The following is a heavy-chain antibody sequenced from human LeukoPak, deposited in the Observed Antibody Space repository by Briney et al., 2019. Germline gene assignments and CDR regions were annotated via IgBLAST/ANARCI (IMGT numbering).Heavy chain of an antibody. D-gene: IGHD3-10*01. J-gene: IGHJ5*02. CDR1: GFTFSGYA. Sequence: GGSLRLSCAASGFTFSGYAMSWVRQAPGKGLEWVSGISGSGSPYYADSVKGRFTISRDNSKNTLYLQINSLRAEDTAVYYCAKDKYTSGINLFDPWGQGTLVTVSS. CDR3: AKDKYTSGINLFDP. CDR2: ISGSGSP. V-gene: IGHV3-23*01.